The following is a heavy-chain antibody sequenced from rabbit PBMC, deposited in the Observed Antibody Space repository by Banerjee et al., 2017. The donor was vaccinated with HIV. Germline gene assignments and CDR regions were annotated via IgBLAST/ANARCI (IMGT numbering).Heavy chain of an antibody. CDR2: IGTGSGNT. Sequence: QEQLEESGGDLVKPEGSLTLTCTASGFSFSRTYWICWVRQAPGKGLEWIACIGTGSGNTWYANWVNGRFTISRSTSLNTVDLKMTSLTAADTATYFCARDAGLSGDGYNFNLWGPGTLVTVS. D-gene: IGHD4-2*01. J-gene: IGHJ4*01. CDR1: GFSFSRTYW. V-gene: IGHV1S43*01. CDR3: ARDAGLSGDGYNFNL.